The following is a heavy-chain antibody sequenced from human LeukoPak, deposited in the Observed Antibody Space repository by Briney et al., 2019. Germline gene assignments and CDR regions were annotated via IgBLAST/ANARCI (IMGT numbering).Heavy chain of an antibody. D-gene: IGHD3-16*01. Sequence: GGSLRLSCAASGFTFSSYAMHWVRQAPGKGLQWVAVISYDGSQKYYADSVKGRFTISRDNSKNTLYLQMHSLRAEDTAVYYCASLLIPDIDYWGQGTLVTVSS. J-gene: IGHJ4*02. V-gene: IGHV3-30-3*01. CDR1: GFTFSSYA. CDR3: ASLLIPDIDY. CDR2: ISYDGSQK.